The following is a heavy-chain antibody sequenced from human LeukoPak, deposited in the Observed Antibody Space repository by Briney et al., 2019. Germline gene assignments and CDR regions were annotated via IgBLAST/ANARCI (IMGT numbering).Heavy chain of an antibody. CDR3: ARGGRFAYFLDY. J-gene: IGHJ4*02. D-gene: IGHD2-21*01. CDR2: ISGSGGNT. CDR1: GFTFSTYA. Sequence: PGGSLRLSCAASGFTFSTYAMNWVRQAPGKGLEWVSIISGSGGNTFYADSVKGRFTISRDNAKNTVYVNMHSLRDEDTAVYYCARGGRFAYFLDYWGQGNLVTVSS. V-gene: IGHV3-23*01.